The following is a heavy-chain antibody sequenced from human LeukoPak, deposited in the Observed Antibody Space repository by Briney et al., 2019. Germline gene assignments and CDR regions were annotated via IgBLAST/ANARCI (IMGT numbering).Heavy chain of an antibody. D-gene: IGHD3-22*01. CDR3: ARVIKIVVAGSWFDP. CDR2: ISGSGGKT. V-gene: IGHV3-23*01. J-gene: IGHJ5*02. Sequence: GGSLGLSCEASGFTFSSHAMSWVRQAPGKGLEWVSAISGSGGKTYYADSVRGRFTNSRDNSGNTLYLQMDSLRDEDTAVYYCARVIKIVVAGSWFDPWGQGAQVIVSS. CDR1: GFTFSSHA.